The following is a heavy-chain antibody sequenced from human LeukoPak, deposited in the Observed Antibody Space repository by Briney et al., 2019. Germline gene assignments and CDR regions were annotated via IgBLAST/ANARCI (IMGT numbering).Heavy chain of an antibody. J-gene: IGHJ6*02. CDR1: GFTFSNYA. CDR3: AKTPRCCISTSCSILYGMDV. V-gene: IGHV3-23*01. Sequence: GASLRLSCVASGFTFSNYAMSWVRQAPGKGLEWVSTISGSGGNTYFADSVKGRFTISRDNSKNTLYLQMNSLRAEDTAVYYCAKTPRCCISTSCSILYGMDVWGQGTTVTVSS. CDR2: ISGSGGNT. D-gene: IGHD2-2*01.